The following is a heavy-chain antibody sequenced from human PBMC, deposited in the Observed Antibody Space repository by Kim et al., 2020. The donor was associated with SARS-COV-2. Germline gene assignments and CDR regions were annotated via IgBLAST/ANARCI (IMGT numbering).Heavy chain of an antibody. CDR3: ARENGVFLGTMIRGRYYYYYYGMDV. CDR2: IYHSGST. D-gene: IGHD3-22*01. CDR1: GYSISSGYY. V-gene: IGHV4-38-2*02. Sequence: SETLSLTCTVSGYSISSGYYWGWIRQPPGKGLEWIGSIYHSGSTYYNPSLKSRVTISVDTSKNQFSLKLSSVTAADTAVYYCARENGVFLGTMIRGRYYYYYYGMDVWGQGTTVTVSS. J-gene: IGHJ6*02.